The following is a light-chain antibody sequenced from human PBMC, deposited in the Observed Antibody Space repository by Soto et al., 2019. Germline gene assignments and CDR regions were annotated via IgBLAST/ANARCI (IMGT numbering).Light chain of an antibody. V-gene: IGLV2-14*01. CDR2: GVS. CDR1: SSDVGGYNH. Sequence: QSVLTQPASVTGSDGQSITISCTGTSSDVGGYNHVSWYQQHPGKAPKLMIYGVSNRPSGVSTRFSGSKSGNTASLTISGLQAEDEADYYCSSYTTSSTFVFGTGTKVPS. CDR3: SSYTTSSTFV. J-gene: IGLJ1*01.